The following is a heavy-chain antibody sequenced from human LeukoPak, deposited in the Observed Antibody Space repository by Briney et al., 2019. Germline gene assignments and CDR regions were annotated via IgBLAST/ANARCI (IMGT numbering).Heavy chain of an antibody. Sequence: PSETLSLTCAVYGGSFSGYYWSWIRQPPGKGLEWIGEINHSGSTNYNPSLKSRVTISVDTSKNQFSLKLSSVTAADTAVYYCARGVRGVTIDYWGQGTLVTVSS. D-gene: IGHD3-10*01. J-gene: IGHJ4*02. CDR1: GGSFSGYY. CDR2: INHSGST. CDR3: ARGVRGVTIDY. V-gene: IGHV4-34*01.